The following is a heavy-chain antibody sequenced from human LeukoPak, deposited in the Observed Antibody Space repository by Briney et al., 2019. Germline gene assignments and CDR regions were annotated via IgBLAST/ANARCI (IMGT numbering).Heavy chain of an antibody. CDR1: GYTFTGYY. V-gene: IGHV1-2*02. CDR3: ARDLGPGGDEYYFDY. D-gene: IGHD2-21*02. J-gene: IGHJ4*02. CDR2: INPNSGGT. Sequence: GASVKVSCKVSGYTFTGYYMHWVRQAPGQGLEWMGWINPNSGGTNYAQKFQGRVTMTRDTSISTAYMELSRLRSDDTAVYYCARDLGPGGDEYYFDYWGQGTLVTVSS.